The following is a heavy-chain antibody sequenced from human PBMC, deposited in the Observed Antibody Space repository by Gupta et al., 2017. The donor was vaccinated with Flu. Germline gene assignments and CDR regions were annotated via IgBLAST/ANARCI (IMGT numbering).Heavy chain of an antibody. V-gene: IGHV4-39*01. CDR1: GGSIGSSSYY. J-gene: IGHJ4*02. CDR3: ATPRYCSSPRCQKWFDY. Sequence: QLQLQESGPGLVKPSETLSLTCTVSGGSIGSSSYYWGWIRQPPGKGLEWIGSFYYRGSTYYNPSLERRVTISVDASENQFSLRLSSVTAADTAVYYCATPRYCSSPRCQKWFDYWGQGTLVTVSS. D-gene: IGHD2-2*01. CDR2: FYYRGST.